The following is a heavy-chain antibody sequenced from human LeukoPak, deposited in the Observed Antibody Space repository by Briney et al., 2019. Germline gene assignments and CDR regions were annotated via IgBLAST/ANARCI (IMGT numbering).Heavy chain of an antibody. Sequence: PGGSLRLSCAASGFTFSSYSMNWVRQAPGKGLEWVSSISSSSSYIYCADSVKGRFTISRDNAKNSLYLQMNSLRAEDTAVYYCARECGGSCLDYWGQGTTVTVSS. J-gene: IGHJ4*03. V-gene: IGHV3-21*01. CDR3: ARECGGSCLDY. CDR2: ISSSSSYI. D-gene: IGHD2-15*01. CDR1: GFTFSSYS.